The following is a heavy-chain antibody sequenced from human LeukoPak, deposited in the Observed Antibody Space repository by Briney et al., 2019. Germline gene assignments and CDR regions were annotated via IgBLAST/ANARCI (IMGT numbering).Heavy chain of an antibody. V-gene: IGHV1-3*01. J-gene: IGHJ6*02. D-gene: IGHD4-23*01. CDR2: INAGNGNT. CDR1: GYTFTSYA. CDR3: ARIYGGNSGGYYYYYGMDV. Sequence: ASVKVSCKASGYTFTSYAMHWVRQAPGQRLEWMGWINAGNGNTKYSQKSQGRVTITRDTSASTAYMELSSLRSEDTAVYYCARIYGGNSGGYYYYYGMDVWGQGTTVTVSS.